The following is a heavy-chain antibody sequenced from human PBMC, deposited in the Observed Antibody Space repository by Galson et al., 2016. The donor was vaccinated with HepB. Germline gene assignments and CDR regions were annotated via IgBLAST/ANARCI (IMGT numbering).Heavy chain of an antibody. CDR2: IRRVGDDRT. CDR3: AKDADMAMEFGA. J-gene: IGHJ4*02. V-gene: IGHV3-23*01. CDR1: GFTFSSYA. Sequence: SLRLSCAASGFTFSSYAMSWVRQAPGKGLEWISHIRRVGDDRTFYSDSVRGRFTISRDSSKNTLYLQLNSLRAEDTALYYCAKDADMAMEFGAGGRGTLVTVSS. D-gene: IGHD5-18*01.